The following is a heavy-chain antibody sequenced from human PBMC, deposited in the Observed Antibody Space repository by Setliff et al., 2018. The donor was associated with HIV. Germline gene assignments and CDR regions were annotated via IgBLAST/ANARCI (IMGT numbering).Heavy chain of an antibody. Sequence: GASVKVSCKASGYTFTSYGITWVRQAPGQGLEWMGWISTYNGNTHYAQKLQGRVTMTTGTSTSTAYMELRSLRSDDTAMYYCARKYTGGPLDYWGQGTLVTVSS. CDR2: ISTYNGNT. CDR3: ARKYTGGPLDY. J-gene: IGHJ4*02. CDR1: GYTFTSYG. D-gene: IGHD6-19*01. V-gene: IGHV1-18*01.